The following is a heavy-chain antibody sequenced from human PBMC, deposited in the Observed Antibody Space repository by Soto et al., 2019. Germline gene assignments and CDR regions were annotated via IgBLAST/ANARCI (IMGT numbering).Heavy chain of an antibody. CDR3: ARGGISYDAYWFAP. CDR1: GGSISSGGYS. CDR2: IYHSGST. J-gene: IGHJ5*02. D-gene: IGHD3-3*01. Sequence: QLQLQESGSGLVKPSQTLSLTCAVSGGSISSGGYSWSWIRQPPGKGLEWIGYIYHSGSTYYNPSLKSRVTISVARSKNQFSLTLSSVTAADTAVYYCARGGISYDAYWFAPWGQGTLVTVSS. V-gene: IGHV4-30-2*01.